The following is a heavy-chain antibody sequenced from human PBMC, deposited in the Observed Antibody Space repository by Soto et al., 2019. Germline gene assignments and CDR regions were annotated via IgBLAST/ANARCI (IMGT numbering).Heavy chain of an antibody. CDR3: AHSGDDILTGYYYYYYGMDV. J-gene: IGHJ6*02. CDR2: IYWNDDK. V-gene: IGHV2-5*01. CDR1: GVSLSTSGVG. Sequence: SCPTLVNPTQTLTLTGTFSGVSLSTSGVGVGWIRQPPGKALEWLALIYWNDDKRYSPSLKSRLTITKYTSKNQVVLTMTNMDPVDTATYYCAHSGDDILTGYYYYYYGMDVWGQGTTVTVSS. D-gene: IGHD3-9*01.